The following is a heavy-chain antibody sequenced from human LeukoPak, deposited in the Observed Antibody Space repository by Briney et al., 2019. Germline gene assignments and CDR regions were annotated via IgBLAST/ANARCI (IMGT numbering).Heavy chain of an antibody. CDR2: IYYSGST. CDR1: GGSISSYY. CDR3: ARSPRNTYYYGSGSSYLDY. J-gene: IGHJ4*02. D-gene: IGHD3-10*01. V-gene: IGHV4-59*01. Sequence: SETLSLTCTVSGGSISSYYWSWIRQPPGKGLEWIGYIYYSGSTNYNPSLKSRVTISVDTSKNQFSLKLSSVTAADTAVYYCARSPRNTYYYGSGSSYLDYWGQGTLVTVSS.